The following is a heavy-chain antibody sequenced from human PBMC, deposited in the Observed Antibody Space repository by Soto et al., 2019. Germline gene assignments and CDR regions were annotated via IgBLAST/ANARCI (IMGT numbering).Heavy chain of an antibody. CDR2: ISGNSGKT. CDR1: GFTFSSYA. D-gene: IGHD2-8*01. J-gene: IGHJ4*01. V-gene: IGHV3-23*01. Sequence: LRLSCTASGFTFSSYAMSWVRQAPGKELEWVSTISGNSGKTNYAESVKGRFSISRDNSKNTVHLQLDSLRAEDTAVYFCAKLGFVLMELYYFHQWGHGTLVTVSS. CDR3: AKLGFVLMELYYFHQ.